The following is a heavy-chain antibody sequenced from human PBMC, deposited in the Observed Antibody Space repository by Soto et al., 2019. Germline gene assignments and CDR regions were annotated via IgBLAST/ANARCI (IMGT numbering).Heavy chain of an antibody. V-gene: IGHV3-30-3*01. CDR1: GFTFSSYA. D-gene: IGHD1-26*01. J-gene: IGHJ4*02. CDR2: ISYDGSNK. Sequence: GGSLRLSCAASGFTFSSYAMHWVRQAPGKGLEWVAVISYDGSNKYYADSVKGRFTISRDNSKNTLYLQMNSLRAEDTAVYYCAREGAAEFNYFDYWGQGTLVTVSS. CDR3: AREGAAEFNYFDY.